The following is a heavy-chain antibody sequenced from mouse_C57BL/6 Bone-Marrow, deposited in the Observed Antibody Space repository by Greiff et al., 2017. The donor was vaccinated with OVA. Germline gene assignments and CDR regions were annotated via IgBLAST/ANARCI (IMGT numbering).Heavy chain of an antibody. Sequence: VQLQPSGPELVKPGASVKISCKASGYSFTDYNMNWVKQSNGKRLEWIGVINPNYGTTSYNQKFTGKATLTVDQSSSTAYMQLNSLTSEDSAVYDGARSRLRRVASGRFAYWGQGTLVTVSA. D-gene: IGHD1-2*01. J-gene: IGHJ3*01. CDR1: GYSFTDYN. CDR2: INPNYGTT. V-gene: IGHV1-39*01. CDR3: ARSRLRRVASGRFAY.